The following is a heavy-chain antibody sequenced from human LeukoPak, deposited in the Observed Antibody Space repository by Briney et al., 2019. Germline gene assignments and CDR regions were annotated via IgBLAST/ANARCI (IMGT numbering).Heavy chain of an antibody. CDR3: ATATVTTGVFDY. CDR2: ISGSGGST. V-gene: IGHV3-23*01. Sequence: GGSLRLSCAASGFTFSSYGMSWVRQAPGKGLEWVSAISGSGGSTYYADSVKGRFTISRDNSKNTLYLQMNSLRAEDTAVYYCATATVTTGVFDYWGQGTLVTVSS. J-gene: IGHJ4*02. CDR1: GFTFSSYG. D-gene: IGHD4-17*01.